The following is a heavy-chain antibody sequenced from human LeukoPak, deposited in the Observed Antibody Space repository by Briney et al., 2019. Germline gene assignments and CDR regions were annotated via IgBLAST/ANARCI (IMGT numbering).Heavy chain of an antibody. CDR2: ISAYNGNT. V-gene: IGHV1-18*04. Sequence: GSVKVSCKASGYTFIDYYMNWVRQAPGQGLEWMGWISAYNGNTNYAQKLQGRVTMTTDTSTSTAYMELRSLRSDDTAVYYCARGVNYDYWGQGTLVTVSS. J-gene: IGHJ4*02. CDR3: ARGVNYDY. CDR1: GYTFIDYY. D-gene: IGHD5-24*01.